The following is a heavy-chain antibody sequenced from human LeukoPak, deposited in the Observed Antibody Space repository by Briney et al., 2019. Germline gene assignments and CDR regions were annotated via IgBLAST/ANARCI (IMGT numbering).Heavy chain of an antibody. D-gene: IGHD3-10*01. CDR1: GGSFSAYY. Sequence: PSETLSLTCAVYGGSFSAYYWSWVRQPPGKGLEWIGEINHSGSTNYNPSLKSRVTMSVDTSKNQFSLKLSSVTAADTAVYYCASTRFRWGVDPYFDYWGQGTLVTVSS. CDR2: INHSGST. CDR3: ASTRFRWGVDPYFDY. J-gene: IGHJ4*02. V-gene: IGHV4-34*01.